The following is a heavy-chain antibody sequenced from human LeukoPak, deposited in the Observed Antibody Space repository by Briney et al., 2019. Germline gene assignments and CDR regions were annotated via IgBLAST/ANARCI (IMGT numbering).Heavy chain of an antibody. CDR3: ARGVGERFFDY. D-gene: IGHD3-10*01. J-gene: IGHJ4*02. CDR1: GFSISSNY. Sequence: GGSLRLSCAASGFSISSNYMTWIRQTPGKGLEWVSVIYSAGHTYYADSVNGRFTISRDNSKNTLYFQMNSLTDEDTAVYYCARGVGERFFDYWGQGTLVTVSS. CDR2: IYSAGHT. V-gene: IGHV3-66*01.